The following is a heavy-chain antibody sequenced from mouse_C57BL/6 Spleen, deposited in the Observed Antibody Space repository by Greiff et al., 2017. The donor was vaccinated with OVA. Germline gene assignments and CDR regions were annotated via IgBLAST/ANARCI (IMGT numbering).Heavy chain of an antibody. CDR3: VRGYFDV. CDR2: IRSKSNNYAT. Sequence: EVKLMESGGGLVQPKGSLKLSCAASGFSFTTYSLNWVRQAPGQGLEWVARIRSKSNNYATYYADSVKDRFTISRDDSESMLYLQMNNLKTEDTAMYYCVRGYFDVWGTGTTVTVSS. CDR1: GFSFTTYS. J-gene: IGHJ1*03. V-gene: IGHV10-1*01.